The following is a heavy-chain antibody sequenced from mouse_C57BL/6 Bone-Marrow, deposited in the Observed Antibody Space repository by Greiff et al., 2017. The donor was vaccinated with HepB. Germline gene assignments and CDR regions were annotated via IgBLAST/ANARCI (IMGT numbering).Heavy chain of an antibody. CDR2: INPSTGGT. V-gene: IGHV1-42*01. CDR1: GYSFTGYY. CDR3: ARDYGSSSWYFDV. Sequence: EVKLMESGPELVKPGASVKISCKASGYSFTGYYMNWVKQSPEKSLEWIGEINPSTGGTTYNQKFKAKATLTVDKSSSTAYMQLKSLTSEDSAVYYCARDYGSSSWYFDVWGTGTTVTVSS. J-gene: IGHJ1*03. D-gene: IGHD1-1*01.